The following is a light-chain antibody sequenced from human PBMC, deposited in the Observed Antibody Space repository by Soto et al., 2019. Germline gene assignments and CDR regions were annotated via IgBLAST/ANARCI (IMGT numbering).Light chain of an antibody. CDR1: SSNIGADFD. CDR3: QSYDSSLSAVV. V-gene: IGLV1-40*01. J-gene: IGLJ2*01. CDR2: GNN. Sequence: QPVLTQPPSVSGAPGQRVTISRTGSSSNIGADFDVHWYLHLPGTAPKLLIYGNNNRPSGVPDRFSGSKSGTSASLAITGLQVEDEADYYCQSYDSSLSAVVFGGGTKLTVL.